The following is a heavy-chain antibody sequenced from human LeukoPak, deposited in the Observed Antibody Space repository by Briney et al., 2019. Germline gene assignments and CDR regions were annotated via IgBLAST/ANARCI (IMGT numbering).Heavy chain of an antibody. CDR1: GFTFSNAG. CDR2: ILRKTDGGTT. J-gene: IGHJ4*01. Sequence: GGSLRLSCAASGFTFSNAGMSWVRQAPGKGLEWVGRILRKTDGGTTDYAAPVKGRFSISRDDSKNTLYLQMNSLKTEDTAVYYCTTDSYDLWGHGTLVLVSS. V-gene: IGHV3-15*01. CDR3: TTDSYDL. D-gene: IGHD3/OR15-3a*01.